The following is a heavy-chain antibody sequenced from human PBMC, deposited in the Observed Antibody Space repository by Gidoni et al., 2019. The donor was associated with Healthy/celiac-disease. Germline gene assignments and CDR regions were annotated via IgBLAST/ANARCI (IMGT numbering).Heavy chain of an antibody. CDR1: GYTFTSYG. J-gene: IGHJ6*02. D-gene: IGHD3-22*01. CDR2: ISAYNGNT. V-gene: IGHV1-18*01. CDR3: ARDRPIGYYDSSGYYYYGQSNYYYGMDV. Sequence: QVQLVQSGAEVKKPGASVKVSCKASGYTFTSYGNSWVRQAPGQGLEWMGWISAYNGNTNYAQKLQGRVTMTTDTSTSTAYMELRSLRSDDTAVYYCARDRPIGYYDSSGYYYYGQSNYYYGMDVWGQGTTVTVSS.